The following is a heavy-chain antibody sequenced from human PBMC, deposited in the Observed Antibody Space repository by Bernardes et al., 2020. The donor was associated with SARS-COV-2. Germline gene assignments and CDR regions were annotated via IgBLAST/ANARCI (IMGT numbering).Heavy chain of an antibody. CDR3: ARLAATGDAYYYYGRDV. V-gene: IGHV4-61*09. CDR2: IYTSGST. D-gene: IGHD7-27*01. CDR1: GGSISSGSYY. J-gene: IGHJ6*02. Sequence: SETLSLTCTVSGGSISSGSYYWSWIRQLAGKGLEWIGHIYTSGSTNYNPSLKSRVTISADTSKNQFSLKLSSVTAADTAVYYCARLAATGDAYYYYGRDVWGQETTVTV.